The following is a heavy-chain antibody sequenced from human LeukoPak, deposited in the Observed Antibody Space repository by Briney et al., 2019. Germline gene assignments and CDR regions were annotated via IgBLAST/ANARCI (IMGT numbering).Heavy chain of an antibody. Sequence: GESLKISCKGSGYSFTGYWISWVRQMPGKGLEWMGRIDPSDSYTNYSPSFQGHVTFSVDKSIRTAYLQWSSLKASDTAMYYCARRPYCGGDCYPEPFDYWGQGTLVTVSS. CDR3: ARRPYCGGDCYPEPFDY. J-gene: IGHJ4*02. V-gene: IGHV5-10-1*01. CDR1: GYSFTGYW. CDR2: IDPSDSYT. D-gene: IGHD2-21*02.